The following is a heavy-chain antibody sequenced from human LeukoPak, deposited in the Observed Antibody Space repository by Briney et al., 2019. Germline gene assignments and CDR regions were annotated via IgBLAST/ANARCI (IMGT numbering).Heavy chain of an antibody. Sequence: KPSETLSLICTVSGGSFSSRIFYWGWLRQPPGKGLEWIVTISYGGITYHHPSVKSRISLSVDTSENQFSLKLSSVTAADTAVYYCARDTRANSYFYYMDVWGKGTTVTVSS. CDR1: GGSFSSRIFY. CDR3: ARDTRANSYFYYMDV. CDR2: ISYGGIT. J-gene: IGHJ6*03. V-gene: IGHV4-39*07.